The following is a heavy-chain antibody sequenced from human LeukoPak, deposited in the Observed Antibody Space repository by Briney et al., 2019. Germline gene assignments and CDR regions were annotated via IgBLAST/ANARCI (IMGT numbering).Heavy chain of an antibody. CDR3: ARSGSGSYYVGWADYYYYGMDV. Sequence: PGRPLRLSCAASGFPFISYGMPWARQAPGRGLEGVAVIWNDGSTEYYAASVKGRFTNSRDNSKNTLYLQMNSLRAEDTAVYYCARSGSGSYYVGWADYYYYGMDVWGKGTTVTVSS. CDR2: IWNDGSTE. CDR1: GFPFISYG. V-gene: IGHV3-33*01. D-gene: IGHD3-10*01. J-gene: IGHJ6*04.